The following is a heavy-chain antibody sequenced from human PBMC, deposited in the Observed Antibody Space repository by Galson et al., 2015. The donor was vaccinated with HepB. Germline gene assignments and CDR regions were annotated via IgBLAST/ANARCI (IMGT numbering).Heavy chain of an antibody. J-gene: IGHJ6*02. V-gene: IGHV5-51*01. D-gene: IGHD4-23*01. CDR1: GYNFASHW. CDR2: IYPGDSDT. Sequence: QSGAEVKKAGESLKISCKGSGYNFASHWIGWVRQMPGKGLGWMGIIYPGDSDTRYSPSFQGHVTISADKSINTAYLQWSSLKASDTAMYYCAKSAADYGGNSGYYYYRLDVWGLGTAVTVSS. CDR3: AKSAADYGGNSGYYYYRLDV.